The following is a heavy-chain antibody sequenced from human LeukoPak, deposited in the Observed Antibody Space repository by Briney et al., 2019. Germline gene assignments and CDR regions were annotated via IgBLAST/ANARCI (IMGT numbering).Heavy chain of an antibody. CDR1: GFTFNNYW. CDR3: ARRGTGHGMDV. V-gene: IGHV3-74*01. CDR2: INNDGSSA. D-gene: IGHD1-1*01. Sequence: PGGSLRLSCAASGFTFNNYWIHWVRQVPGKGLVWVSRINNDGSSASYVDSVKGRFTISRDNAKNTLCLQMISLRAEDTAVYYCARRGTGHGMDVWGQGTTVIVSS. J-gene: IGHJ6*02.